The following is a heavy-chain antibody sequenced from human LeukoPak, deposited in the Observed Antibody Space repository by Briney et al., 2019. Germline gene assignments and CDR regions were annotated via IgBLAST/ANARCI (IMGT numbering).Heavy chain of an antibody. CDR1: GFTFSGSA. CDR3: TRHLVCDFWSGDNWFDP. V-gene: IGHV3-73*01. J-gene: IGHJ5*02. Sequence: GGSLRLSCAASGFTFSGSAMHWVRQASGKGLEWVGRIRSKANSYATAYAASVKGRFTISRDDSKNTAYLQMNSLKTEDTAVYYCTRHLVCDFWSGDNWFDPWGQGTLVTVSS. CDR2: IRSKANSYAT. D-gene: IGHD3-3*01.